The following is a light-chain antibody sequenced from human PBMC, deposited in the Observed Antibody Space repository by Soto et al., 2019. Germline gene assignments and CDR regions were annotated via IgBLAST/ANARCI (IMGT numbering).Light chain of an antibody. J-gene: IGKJ2*01. CDR3: HQYNSLYT. V-gene: IGKV1-5*03. CDR1: QSISSW. Sequence: DIQMTQSPSTLSASVGDRVTITCRASQSISSWLAWYQQKPGKAPKLLIYKASSLESGVPSRFSDSGSGTESTLTISSLQPDAFATYYCHQYNSLYTFGQGTKLEIK. CDR2: KAS.